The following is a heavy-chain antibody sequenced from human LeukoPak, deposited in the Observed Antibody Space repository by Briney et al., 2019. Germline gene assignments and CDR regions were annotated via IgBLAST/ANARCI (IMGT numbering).Heavy chain of an antibody. V-gene: IGHV4-38-2*02. Sequence: SETLSLTCTVSGYSISSGYYWSWIRQPPGKGLEWIGYIYHSGSTYYNPSLKSRVTISVDRSKNQFSLKLSSATAADTAVYYCARVRMVRGVIPSYFDYWGQGTLVTVSS. CDR3: ARVRMVRGVIPSYFDY. CDR1: GYSISSGYY. CDR2: IYHSGST. J-gene: IGHJ4*02. D-gene: IGHD3-10*01.